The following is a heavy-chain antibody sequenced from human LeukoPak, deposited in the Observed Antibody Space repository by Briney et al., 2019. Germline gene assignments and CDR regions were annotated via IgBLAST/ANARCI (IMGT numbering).Heavy chain of an antibody. J-gene: IGHJ4*02. V-gene: IGHV1-2*02. CDR3: AREYYYDSSGYSH. CDR2: INPNSGGT. D-gene: IGHD3-22*01. Sequence: ASVKVSCKASGYTFTGYYMHWVRQAPGQGLERMGWINPNSGGTNYAQKFQGRVTMTRDTSISTAYMELSRLRSDDTAVYYCAREYYYDSSGYSHWGQGTLVTVSS. CDR1: GYTFTGYY.